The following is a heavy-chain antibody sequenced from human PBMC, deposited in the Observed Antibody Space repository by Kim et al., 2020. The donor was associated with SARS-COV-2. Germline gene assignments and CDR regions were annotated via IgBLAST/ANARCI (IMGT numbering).Heavy chain of an antibody. CDR3: VRGQQWLIKK. V-gene: IGHV3-43*02. CDR1: GFTFDDYA. CDR2: ISRDGGEI. D-gene: IGHD6-19*01. Sequence: GGSLRLSCAASGFTFDDYAIQWVRQVPGKGLEWVSIISRDGGEIKYADSVKGRFTISRDNSKKAVYLQMNSLRSEDTALYYCVRGQQWLIKKWGKGTQVTLSS. J-gene: IGHJ1*01.